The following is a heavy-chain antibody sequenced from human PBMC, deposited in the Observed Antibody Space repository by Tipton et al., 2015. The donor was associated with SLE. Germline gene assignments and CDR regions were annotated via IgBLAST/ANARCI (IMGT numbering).Heavy chain of an antibody. D-gene: IGHD1-26*01. CDR2: INHSGGT. CDR3: ARGELPDY. CDR1: GGSFSGHF. V-gene: IGHV4-34*01. Sequence: TLSLTCAVYGGSFSGHFWTWIRQPPGKGLEWIGEINHSGGTNYNPSLKSRVTISLDTSKNQFSLKLSSVTAADTAVYYCARGELPDYWGQGTLVTVSS. J-gene: IGHJ4*02.